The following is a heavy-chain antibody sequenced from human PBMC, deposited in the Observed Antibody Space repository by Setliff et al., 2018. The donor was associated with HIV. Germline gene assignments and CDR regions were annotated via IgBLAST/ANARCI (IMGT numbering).Heavy chain of an antibody. CDR2: INRSGST. J-gene: IGHJ5*02. CDR3: AGGGQWWAFYWFDP. D-gene: IGHD2-15*01. CDR1: GGSFSAYY. Sequence: SETLSLTCAVYGGSFSAYYWSWIRQPPGKGLEWIGEINRSGSTNDNPSLKSRVTISVDTSKNQFSLKLSPVTAADTAVYYCAGGGQWWAFYWFDPWGQATLVTVSS. V-gene: IGHV4-34*01.